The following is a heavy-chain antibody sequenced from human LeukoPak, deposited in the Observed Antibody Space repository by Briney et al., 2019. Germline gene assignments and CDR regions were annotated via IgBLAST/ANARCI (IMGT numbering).Heavy chain of an antibody. D-gene: IGHD2-8*01. J-gene: IGHJ6*03. V-gene: IGHV3-30*03. CDR3: ASQRTVYPSGAEYYYYMDV. CDR2: ISYDGSNK. Sequence: PGRSLRLSCAASGFTFSSYGMHWVRQAPGKGLEWVAVISYDGSNKYYADSVKGRFTISRDNSKNTLYLQMNSLRAEDTAVYYCASQRTVYPSGAEYYYYMDVWGKGTTVTVSS. CDR1: GFTFSSYG.